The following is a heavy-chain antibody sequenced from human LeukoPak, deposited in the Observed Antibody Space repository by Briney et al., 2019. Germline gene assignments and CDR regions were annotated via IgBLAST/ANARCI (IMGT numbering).Heavy chain of an antibody. CDR2: IYPGDSDT. D-gene: IGHD2-2*01. CDR1: GSRFTSYW. J-gene: IGHJ6*04. CDR3: ARTPGYCSSTSCYHYYGMDV. V-gene: IGHV5-51*01. Sequence: GGPLNISCKGSGSRFTSYWIGWARQLPGKGLEWMGIIYPGDSDTRYSPSFQGQVTISADKSISTAYLQWSSLKASDTAMYYCARTPGYCSSTSCYHYYGMDVWGKGTTVTVSS.